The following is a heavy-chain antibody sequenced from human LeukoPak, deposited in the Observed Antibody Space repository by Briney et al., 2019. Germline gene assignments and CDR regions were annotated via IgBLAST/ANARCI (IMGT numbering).Heavy chain of an antibody. J-gene: IGHJ4*01. D-gene: IGHD6-25*01. CDR1: GFTFSNSW. Sequence: GGSLRISCAASGFTFSNSWMAWVRLAPGTGLEWVANIKEDGSQKNYIDSVKGRFTISRDNTKKSLFLQMNNLRVEDTAVYYCARDSGWNAFDYWGQGTLVTVSS. CDR2: IKEDGSQK. CDR3: ARDSGWNAFDY. V-gene: IGHV3-7*03.